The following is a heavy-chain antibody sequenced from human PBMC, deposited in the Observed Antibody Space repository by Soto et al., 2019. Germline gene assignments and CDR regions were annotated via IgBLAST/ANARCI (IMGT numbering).Heavy chain of an antibody. CDR1: GYTFTQYD. Sequence: GASVKVSCKASGYTFTQYDINWVRQATGQGLEWMGWMNPNSGNTGYAQKFQGRVTMTRNTSISTAYMELSSLRSEDTAVYYCARGPIVVADTSDYWGQGTLVTVSS. V-gene: IGHV1-8*01. J-gene: IGHJ4*02. D-gene: IGHD2-15*01. CDR2: MNPNSGNT. CDR3: ARGPIVVADTSDY.